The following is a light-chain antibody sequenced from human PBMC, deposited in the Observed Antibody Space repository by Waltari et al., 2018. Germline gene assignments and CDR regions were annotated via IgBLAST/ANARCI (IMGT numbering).Light chain of an antibody. J-gene: IGKJ5*01. CDR2: GAS. V-gene: IGKV3-20*01. Sequence: EIVLTQSPGTLSLSPGERATLSYRASQSVTSTYLAWYQQKPGRSPRPLIYGASSSATAVPDRFIGGGSATDFTLTITRLEPEDFAVYYCQQYSQSPITFGQGTRLDNK. CDR3: QQYSQSPIT. CDR1: QSVTSTY.